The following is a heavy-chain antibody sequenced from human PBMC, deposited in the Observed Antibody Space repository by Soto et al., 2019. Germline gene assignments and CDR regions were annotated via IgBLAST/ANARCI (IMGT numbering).Heavy chain of an antibody. CDR3: ARRPVTGQLGIDY. V-gene: IGHV5-51*01. J-gene: IGHJ4*02. CDR2: IYPGDSDT. Sequence: SGEPLKISCKGSGYSFTSYWIGWVRQMPGKGLEWMGIIYPGDSDTRYSPSFQGQVTISADKSISTAYLQWSSLKASDTAMYYCARRPVTGQLGIDYWVQGTLVTVS. D-gene: IGHD6-6*01. CDR1: GYSFTSYW.